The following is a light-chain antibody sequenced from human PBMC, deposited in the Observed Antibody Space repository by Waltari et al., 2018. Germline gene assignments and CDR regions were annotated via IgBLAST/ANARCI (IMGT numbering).Light chain of an antibody. CDR3: AAWDDTLSAVL. J-gene: IGLJ3*02. Sequence: QSVLTQPPSASGTPGQRVTISCSGSRSNNGLNYVYCYQHLPGTTPKLLIYRNNQLPSRFPDRFSGSKSGTSASLAISGLRSEDEADYYCAAWDDTLSAVLFGGGTNLTVL. CDR1: RSNNGLNY. CDR2: RNN. V-gene: IGLV1-47*01.